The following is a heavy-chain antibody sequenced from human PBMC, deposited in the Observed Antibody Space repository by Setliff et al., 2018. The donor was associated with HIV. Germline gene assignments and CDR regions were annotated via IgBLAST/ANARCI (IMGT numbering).Heavy chain of an antibody. J-gene: IGHJ4*02. CDR3: ARHVGYSSSSLDY. CDR1: GDSISSSYY. Sequence: SETLSLTCTVPGDSISSSYYWTWIRQPPGKGLEWIGYIYYSGTTNYNPSLKSRVTISVDTSKNQFSLKLSSVTAADTAVYYCARHVGYSSSSLDYWGQGTLVTVSS. V-gene: IGHV4-59*08. CDR2: IYYSGTT. D-gene: IGHD6-6*01.